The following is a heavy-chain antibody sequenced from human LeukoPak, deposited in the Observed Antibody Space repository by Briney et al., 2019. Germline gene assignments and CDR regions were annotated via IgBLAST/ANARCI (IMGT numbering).Heavy chain of an antibody. D-gene: IGHD6-19*01. CDR3: ASKYSSGWYYFDY. V-gene: IGHV4-59*08. CDR1: GGSISNYY. J-gene: IGHJ4*02. Sequence: SETLSLTCTVSGGSISNYYCSLIRQPPRKGLHWIGYIYYSGSTNYNPSLKSRVTISVDTSKNQFSLKLSSVTAADTAVYYCASKYSSGWYYFDYWGQGTLVTVSS. CDR2: IYYSGST.